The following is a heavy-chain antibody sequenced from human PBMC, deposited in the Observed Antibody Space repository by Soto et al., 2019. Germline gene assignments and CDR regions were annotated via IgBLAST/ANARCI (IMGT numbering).Heavy chain of an antibody. D-gene: IGHD6-13*01. CDR1: GYSFTSYW. CDR2: IYPGDSDT. J-gene: IGHJ3*02. CDR3: ARKKNSGPYSSQHAFDI. V-gene: IGHV5-51*01. Sequence: PGESLKISCKGSGYSFTSYWIGWVRQMPGKGLEWMGIIYPGDSDTRYSPSFQGQVTISADKSISTAYLQWSSLKASDTAMYYCARKKNSGPYSSQHAFDIWGQGTMVTVSS.